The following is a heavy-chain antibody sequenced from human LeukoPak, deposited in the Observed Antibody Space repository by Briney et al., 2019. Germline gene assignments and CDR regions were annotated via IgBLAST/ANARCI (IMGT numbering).Heavy chain of an antibody. CDR1: GLTFSIYA. D-gene: IGHD3-9*01. Sequence: GGSLRLSRATSGLTFSIYAMCLGRQGPGKGLNCVSASSGSGDNTYYADSVKGRFTISRDTSNNTVSLQMNSLRADDTAVYYCAKEIGVTGSLGARFDYWGQGALVTVSS. J-gene: IGHJ4*02. V-gene: IGHV3-23*01. CDR3: AKEIGVTGSLGARFDY. CDR2: SSGSGDNT.